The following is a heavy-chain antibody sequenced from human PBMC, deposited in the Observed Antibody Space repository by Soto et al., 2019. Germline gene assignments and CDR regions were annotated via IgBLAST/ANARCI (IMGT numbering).Heavy chain of an antibody. D-gene: IGHD3-10*01. CDR1: GYTFTDHY. J-gene: IGHJ4*02. CDR3: AYGSGSYLHYFEY. V-gene: IGHV1-69-2*01. CDR2: VDPEESET. Sequence: ASVKVSCKVSGYTFTDHYVHWVQQAPGKGLEWLGLVDPEESETIYAEKFQGRVTITADTSTDTAYKELRSLKSEDTGVYYCAYGSGSYLHYFEYWGQGTLVTVSS.